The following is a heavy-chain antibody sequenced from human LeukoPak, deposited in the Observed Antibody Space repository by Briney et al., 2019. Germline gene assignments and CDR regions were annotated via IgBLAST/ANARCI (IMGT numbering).Heavy chain of an antibody. J-gene: IGHJ4*02. Sequence: PGGSLRLSCAASGFTFDDYAMHWVRQAPGKGLEWVSLISGDGGSTYYADSVNGRFTISRDNSKNSLYLQMNSLRTEDTALYYCAKDTGGYYGSGSYPRYFDYWGQGTLVTVSS. V-gene: IGHV3-43*02. D-gene: IGHD3-10*01. CDR1: GFTFDDYA. CDR3: AKDTGGYYGSGSYPRYFDY. CDR2: ISGDGGST.